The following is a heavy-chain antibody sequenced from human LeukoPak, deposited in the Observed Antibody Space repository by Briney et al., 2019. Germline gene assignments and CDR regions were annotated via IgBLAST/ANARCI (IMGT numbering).Heavy chain of an antibody. J-gene: IGHJ4*02. CDR1: GFNFEMYT. D-gene: IGHD5-18*01. CDR2: ISVNGGST. Sequence: PGGSLRLSCSVSGFNFEMYTMHWVRQTPGKGLEYISAISVNGGSTYYADSIKGRFTISRDNSKNTLFLQMTSLRAEDTAVYYCAKIGGDSYGLYYFDYWGQGTLVTVSS. V-gene: IGHV3-64D*09. CDR3: AKIGGDSYGLYYFDY.